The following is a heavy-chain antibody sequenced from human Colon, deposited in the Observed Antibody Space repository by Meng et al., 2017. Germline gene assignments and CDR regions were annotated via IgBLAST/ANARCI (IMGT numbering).Heavy chain of an antibody. D-gene: IGHD6-13*01. J-gene: IGHJ4*02. Sequence: LRLSCSVSGGSMNNYYYNWIRQPPGKGLEWIGYIFSSGRTNYNPSLKSRVTISLDTSKNQFSLKLTSVTAADTAVYFCATEPDSSSWGDFDYWGQGTRVTSCS. CDR1: GGSMNNYY. V-gene: IGHV4-59*01. CDR3: ATEPDSSSWGDFDY. CDR2: IFSSGRT.